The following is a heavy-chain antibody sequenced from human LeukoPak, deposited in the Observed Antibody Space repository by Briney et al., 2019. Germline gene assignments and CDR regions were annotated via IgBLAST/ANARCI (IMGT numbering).Heavy chain of an antibody. J-gene: IGHJ4*02. CDR2: IKSKTDGGTT. V-gene: IGHV3-15*01. Sequence: PGGSLRLSCAASGFTFSNAWMSWVRQAPGKGLEWVGRIKSKTDGGTTDYAAPVKGRFTISRDDSKNTLYLQMNSLKTEDTAVYYCTTAEIVVVPAAMRGYGDYEYYFDYWGQGTLVTVSS. D-gene: IGHD2-2*01. CDR3: TTAEIVVVPAAMRGYGDYEYYFDY. CDR1: GFTFSNAW.